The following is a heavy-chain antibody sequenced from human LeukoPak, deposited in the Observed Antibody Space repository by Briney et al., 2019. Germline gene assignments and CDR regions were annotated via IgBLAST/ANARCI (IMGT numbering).Heavy chain of an antibody. CDR3: ARYSRQWGGDY. D-gene: IGHD1-26*01. Sequence: SETLSLTCTVSGGSISSSSYYWGWIRQPPGKGLEWIGSIYYSGSTYYNPSLKSRVTISVDTSKNQFSLKLSSVTAADTAVYYCARYSRQWGGDYWGQGTLVTVSS. J-gene: IGHJ4*02. CDR2: IYYSGST. CDR1: GGSISSSSYY. V-gene: IGHV4-39*01.